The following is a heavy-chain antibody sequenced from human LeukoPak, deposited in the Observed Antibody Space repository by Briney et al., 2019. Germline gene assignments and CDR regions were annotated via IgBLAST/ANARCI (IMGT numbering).Heavy chain of an antibody. CDR1: GYTFTSYG. CDR3: ARPAGDTAMVNAFDI. D-gene: IGHD5-18*01. V-gene: IGHV1-18*01. CDR2: ISAYNGNT. Sequence: GASVKVSCKASGYTFTSYGISWVRQAPGQGLEWMGWISAYNGNTNYAQKLQGRATMTTDTSTSTAYMELRSLRSDDTAVYYCARPAGDTAMVNAFDIWGQGTMVTVSS. J-gene: IGHJ3*02.